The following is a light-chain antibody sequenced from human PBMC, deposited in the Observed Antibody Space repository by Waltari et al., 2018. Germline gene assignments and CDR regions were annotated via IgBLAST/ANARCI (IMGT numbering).Light chain of an antibody. Sequence: EIVLTQSPEFQSVTPKEKVTITCRASQRIGTSLHWFQQKSGQSPKLLIKYASQSISGVPSRFSGSESGTDFTLTISGLEPEDAATYYCQQSYSFPWTFGQGIKVEVK. V-gene: IGKV6-21*02. CDR1: QRIGTS. CDR3: QQSYSFPWT. CDR2: YAS. J-gene: IGKJ1*01.